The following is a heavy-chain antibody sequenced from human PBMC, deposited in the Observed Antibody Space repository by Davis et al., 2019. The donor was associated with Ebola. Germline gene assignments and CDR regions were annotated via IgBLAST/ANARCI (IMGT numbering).Heavy chain of an antibody. J-gene: IGHJ4*02. Sequence: AASVKVSCKASGYTFTSYGISWVRQAPGQGPEWLGWISAYNGNTNYAQKLQGRVTMTTDTSTSTAYMELRSLRSDDTAVYYCARDRITAPFDYWGQGTLVTVSS. V-gene: IGHV1-18*04. CDR1: GYTFTSYG. CDR2: ISAYNGNT. CDR3: ARDRITAPFDY. D-gene: IGHD1-14*01.